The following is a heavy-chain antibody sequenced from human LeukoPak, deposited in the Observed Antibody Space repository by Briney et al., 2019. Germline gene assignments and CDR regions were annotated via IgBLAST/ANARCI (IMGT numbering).Heavy chain of an antibody. CDR2: ISPRGGGT. CDR3: ARDLAWGAFDY. Sequence: GGTLRLSCAASGFTYRNYGMNWVRQAPGKGLEWLSGISPRGGGTYYADSVKGRFTISRDDSKNTLSLQMNSLTVEDTAVYYCARDLAWGAFDYWGQGTLVTVSS. J-gene: IGHJ4*02. CDR1: GFTYRNYG. D-gene: IGHD7-27*01. V-gene: IGHV3-23*01.